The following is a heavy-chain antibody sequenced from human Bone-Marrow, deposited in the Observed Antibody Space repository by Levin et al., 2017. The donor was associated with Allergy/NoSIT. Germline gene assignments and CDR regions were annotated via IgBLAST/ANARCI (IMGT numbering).Heavy chain of an antibody. CDR1: GFTVSSNY. CDR3: VYNGGKQHYYDSK. Sequence: GGSLRLSCAASGFTVSSNYMSWARQAPGKGLEWVSVIYIGGSTYYADSVKGRFTISRDNSKNTLHLQMNSLRAEDTAVYYCVYNGGKQHYYDSKWGQGTLVTVSS. V-gene: IGHV3-66*01. CDR2: IYIGGST. J-gene: IGHJ4*02. D-gene: IGHD3-22*01.